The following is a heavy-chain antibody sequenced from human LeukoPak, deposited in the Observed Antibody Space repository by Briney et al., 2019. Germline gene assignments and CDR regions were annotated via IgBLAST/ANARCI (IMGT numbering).Heavy chain of an antibody. V-gene: IGHV4-39*07. CDR3: ARVIEGSRWYLGGSNPSFDY. CDR2: IYYSGST. J-gene: IGHJ4*02. Sequence: PSETLSLTCTVAGVSISSSSYYWGWIRQPPGKGLEWIGSIYYSGSTYYNPSLKSRITISVDTSKNQFSLKLSSVTAADTAVYYCARVIEGSRWYLGGSNPSFDYWGQGTLVTVSS. CDR1: GVSISSSSYY. D-gene: IGHD6-13*01.